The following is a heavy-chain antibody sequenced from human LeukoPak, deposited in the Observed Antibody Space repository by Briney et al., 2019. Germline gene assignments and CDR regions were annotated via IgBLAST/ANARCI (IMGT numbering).Heavy chain of an antibody. CDR2: ISSSSTYI. J-gene: IGHJ3*02. CDR1: EFTFSDYS. V-gene: IGHV3-21*01. Sequence: GGSLRLSCAAPEFTFSDYSMNWVRQAPGKGLEWVSSISSSSTYIYYADSVKGRFTISRDNAKNSLYLQMNSLRAEDTAVYYCARDAFSRISIFGVVSDAFDIWGQGTMVTVSS. D-gene: IGHD3-3*01. CDR3: ARDAFSRISIFGVVSDAFDI.